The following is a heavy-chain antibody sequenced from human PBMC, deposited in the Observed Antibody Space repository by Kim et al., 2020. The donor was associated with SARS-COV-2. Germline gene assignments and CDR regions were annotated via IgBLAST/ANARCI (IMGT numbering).Heavy chain of an antibody. CDR2: IYYSGST. CDR1: GGSISSSSYY. V-gene: IGHV4-39*01. Sequence: SETLSLTCTVSGGSISSSSYYWGWIRQPPGKGLEWIGSIYYSGSTYYNPSLKSRVTISVDTSKNQFSLKLSSVTAADTAVYYCARLMFFGGVDYWGQGTLVTVSS. CDR3: ARLMFFGGVDY. J-gene: IGHJ4*02. D-gene: IGHD3-16*01.